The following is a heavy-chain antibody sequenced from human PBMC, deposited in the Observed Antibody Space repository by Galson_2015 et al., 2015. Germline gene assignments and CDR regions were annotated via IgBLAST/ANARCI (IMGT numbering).Heavy chain of an antibody. CDR2: ISYDGGRE. CDR3: AKELAADTYWYFDL. CDR1: GFSFSTYG. Sequence: SLRLSCAASGFSFSTYGMHWVRQAPGSGRGLQWVAFISYDGGREWYADSLRGRFSVTRDNTKNPVYLQINSLRPEDTAVYYCAKELAADTYWYFDLWGRGALVTVSS. V-gene: IGHV3-30*18. D-gene: IGHD6-19*01. J-gene: IGHJ2*01.